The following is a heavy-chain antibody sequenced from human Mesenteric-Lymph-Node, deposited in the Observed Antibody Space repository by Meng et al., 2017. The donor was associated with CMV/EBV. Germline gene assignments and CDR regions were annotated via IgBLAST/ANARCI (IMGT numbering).Heavy chain of an antibody. CDR2: IYSGGST. D-gene: IGHD5-24*01. CDR1: GFTVSSNY. V-gene: IGHV3-53*01. Sequence: GESLKISCAASGFTVSSNYMSWVRQAPGKGLEWVSVIYSGGSTYYADSVKGRFTISRDNSKNTLYLQMNRLRAEDTAVYYCADGLSPHAFDIWGQGTMVTVSS. CDR3: ADGLSPHAFDI. J-gene: IGHJ3*02.